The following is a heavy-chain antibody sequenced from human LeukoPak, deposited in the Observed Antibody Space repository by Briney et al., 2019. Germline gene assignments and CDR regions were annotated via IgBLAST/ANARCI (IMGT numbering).Heavy chain of an antibody. CDR2: ISAYNGNT. J-gene: IGHJ6*02. CDR1: GYTFTSYG. V-gene: IGHV1-18*01. Sequence: ASVKVSCKASGYTFTSYGIIWVRQAPGQGLEWMGWISAYNGNTNYAQKLQGRVTMTTDTSTSTAYMELRSLRSDDTAVYYCARDRPSGLRYFDWLSQDYYYGMDVWGQGTMVTDSS. D-gene: IGHD3-9*01. CDR3: ARDRPSGLRYFDWLSQDYYYGMDV.